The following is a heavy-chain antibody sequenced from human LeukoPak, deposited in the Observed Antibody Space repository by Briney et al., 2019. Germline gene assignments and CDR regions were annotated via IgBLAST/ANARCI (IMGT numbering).Heavy chain of an antibody. CDR1: RYTFTGYL. J-gene: IGHJ4*02. CDR3: AEAERNGGGYGGY. D-gene: IGHD6-19*01. Sequence: ASVRVSCKASRYTFTGYLMHWVRQAPGQGVEWRGWINTNSGGTNYAQKFHGRVTMTGDTSISTAYMELSSLRSADTAVYYCAEAERNGGGYGGYWGQGTLVTVSS. CDR2: INTNSGGT. V-gene: IGHV1-2*02.